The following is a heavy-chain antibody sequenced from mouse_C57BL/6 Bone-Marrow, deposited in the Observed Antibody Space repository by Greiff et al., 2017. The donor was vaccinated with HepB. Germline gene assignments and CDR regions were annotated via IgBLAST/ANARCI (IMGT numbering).Heavy chain of an antibody. Sequence: EVQLMESGEGLVKPGGSLKLSCAASGFTFSSYAMSWVRQTPEKRLEWVAYISSGGDYSYYADTVKGRFTISRDNARNTLYLQMSSLKSEDTAMYYCTRGGGVYYDCLAWFAYWGQGTLVTVSA. J-gene: IGHJ3*01. D-gene: IGHD2-4*01. CDR3: TRGGGVYYDCLAWFAY. CDR1: GFTFSSYA. CDR2: ISSGGDYS. V-gene: IGHV5-9-1*02.